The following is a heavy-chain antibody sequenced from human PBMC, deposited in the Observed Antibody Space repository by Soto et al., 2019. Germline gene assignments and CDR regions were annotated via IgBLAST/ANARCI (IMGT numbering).Heavy chain of an antibody. D-gene: IGHD6-6*01. J-gene: IGHJ4*02. CDR3: AKKPSSSSYNPVDY. CDR2: IKQDGSEK. CDR1: GFTFSSYL. V-gene: IGHV3-7*05. Sequence: WGSLRLSCAAPGFTFSSYLVSWVRQGPWKGLEWVANIKQDGSEKYYVDSVKGRFTISRDNAKNSLYLQMNSLRAEDTAVYYCAKKPSSSSYNPVDYWGQGTLVTVSS.